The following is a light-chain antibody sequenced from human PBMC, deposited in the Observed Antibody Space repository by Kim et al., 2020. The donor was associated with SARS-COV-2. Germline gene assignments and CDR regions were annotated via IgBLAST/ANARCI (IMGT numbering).Light chain of an antibody. V-gene: IGKV1-39*01. CDR1: QSISGY. Sequence: ASVGDRVTITCRASQSISGYLNWYQQKPGKAPKLLIYAASNLHDGVPSRFSGSGFGTDFTLTIRSLQPEDLATYHCQQSYSAPYTFGQGTKVDIK. CDR3: QQSYSAPYT. CDR2: AAS. J-gene: IGKJ2*01.